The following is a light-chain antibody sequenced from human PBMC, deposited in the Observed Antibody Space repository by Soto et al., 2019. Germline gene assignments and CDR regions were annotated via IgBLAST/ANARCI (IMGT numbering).Light chain of an antibody. Sequence: IIMTLSPVTLPAPPGEATPIVRTTIHILLYNNTCISLDWYVQKPGQSPQLLIYSGSNRAPGVRDRFSGSGSGIDFTLKINRVEAEDVGTYYCMQALQRLTFGQGTRLEIK. V-gene: IGKV2-28*01. CDR2: SGS. J-gene: IGKJ5*01. CDR1: HILLYNNTCIS. CDR3: MQALQRLT.